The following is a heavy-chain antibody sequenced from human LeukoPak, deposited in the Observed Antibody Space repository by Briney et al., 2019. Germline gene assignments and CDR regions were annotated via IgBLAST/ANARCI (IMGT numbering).Heavy chain of an antibody. CDR3: TREAPPLSAHFDY. CDR1: GGSFSGYY. J-gene: IGHJ4*02. V-gene: IGHV4-34*01. CDR2: INHSGST. Sequence: SETLSLTCAVYGGSFSGYYWSWIRQPPGKGLEWIGEINHSGSTNYNPSLKSRVTISVDTSKNQFSLKLRSVTAADTAVYYCTREAPPLSAHFDYWGQGTLVTVSS.